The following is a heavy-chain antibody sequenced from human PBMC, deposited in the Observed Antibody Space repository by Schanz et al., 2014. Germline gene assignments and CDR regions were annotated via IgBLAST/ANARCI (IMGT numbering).Heavy chain of an antibody. J-gene: IGHJ3*02. D-gene: IGHD4-4*01. V-gene: IGHV3-23*01. CDR2: GGST. Sequence: GGSTDYADSAKGRFTISRDNSKNTVHLQMNSLRAEDTAVYFCAKDRWRATVMVDAFDIWGQGTKVTVSS. CDR3: AKDRWRATVMVDAFDI.